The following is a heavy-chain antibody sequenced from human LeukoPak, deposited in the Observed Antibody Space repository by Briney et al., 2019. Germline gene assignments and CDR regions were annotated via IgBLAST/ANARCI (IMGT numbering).Heavy chain of an antibody. Sequence: PGGSLRLSCAASGFTFSSYSMNWVRQAPGKGLEWVSAISGSGGSTYYADSVKGRFTISRDNSKNTLYLQMNSLRVEDTAVYYCAKVQFGGGYDSYWGQGTLVTVSS. D-gene: IGHD5-12*01. J-gene: IGHJ4*02. CDR1: GFTFSSYS. V-gene: IGHV3-23*01. CDR3: AKVQFGGGYDSY. CDR2: ISGSGGST.